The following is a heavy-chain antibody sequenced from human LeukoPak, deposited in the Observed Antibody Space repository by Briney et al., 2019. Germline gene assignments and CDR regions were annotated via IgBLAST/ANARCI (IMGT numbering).Heavy chain of an antibody. CDR2: ISHNGIT. V-gene: IGHV4-59*02. CDR1: GASVTSHY. CDR3: ARVRXXTIFGVVIXXGLDY. J-gene: IGHJ4*02. Sequence: SETLSLTCSVSGASVTSHYWSWIRQPPGKGLEWIGYISHNGITSYNPSLKSRVTISEDMSKNRFSLHLTSVTAADTALYYCARVRXXTIFGVVIXXGLDYWGKGSLVTVSS. D-gene: IGHD3-3*01.